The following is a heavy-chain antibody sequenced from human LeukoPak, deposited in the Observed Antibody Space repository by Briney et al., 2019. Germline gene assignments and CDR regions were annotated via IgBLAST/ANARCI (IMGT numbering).Heavy chain of an antibody. J-gene: IGHJ6*02. Sequence: AGGSLRLSCAASGFTFSSYAIHCVRQAPGTGLEWVAVISYDGTNKYYADSVKGRFTISRDNSKNTLYLQMNSLRTEDTAVYYCARSYCDRTSCYGMDVWGQGTTVTVSS. CDR1: GFTFSSYA. CDR3: ARSYCDRTSCYGMDV. D-gene: IGHD2-2*01. V-gene: IGHV3-30-3*01. CDR2: ISYDGTNK.